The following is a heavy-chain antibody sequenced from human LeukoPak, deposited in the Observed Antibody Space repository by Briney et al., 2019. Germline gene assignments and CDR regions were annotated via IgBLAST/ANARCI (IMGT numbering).Heavy chain of an antibody. CDR2: ISSDETNI. CDR3: AKDPYRVVFATGNYLDP. V-gene: IGHV3-30*18. D-gene: IGHD2-15*01. CDR1: GFTFSNYG. J-gene: IGHJ5*02. Sequence: GGSLRLSCAASGFTFSNYGMHWVRQAPGKGLEWVAVISSDETNIRYGDSVRGRFTVSRDNAKNTVYLQMNSLGADDTAVYYCAKDPYRVVFATGNYLDPWGQGTLVTVSS.